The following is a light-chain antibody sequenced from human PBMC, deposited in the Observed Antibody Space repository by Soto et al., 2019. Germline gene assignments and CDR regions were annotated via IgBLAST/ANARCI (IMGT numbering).Light chain of an antibody. Sequence: LTQPPSASGSPGQSVTISCTGTSSDVGGYNYVSWYQQYPGRAPKLMIYEVTKRPSGVPDRFSGSKSGNTASLTVSGLQAEVEADYYCSSYAASNNFYFVFGGGTKVTVL. CDR3: SSYAASNNFYFV. J-gene: IGLJ3*02. CDR1: SSDVGGYNY. CDR2: EVT. V-gene: IGLV2-8*01.